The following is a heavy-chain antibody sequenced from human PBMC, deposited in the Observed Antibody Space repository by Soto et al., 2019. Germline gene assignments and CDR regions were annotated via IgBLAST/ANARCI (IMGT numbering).Heavy chain of an antibody. J-gene: IGHJ5*02. CDR2: ISSSGSTI. Sequence: GGSLRLSCAASGFTFSDYYMSWIRQAPGKGLEWVSYISSSGSTIYYADSVKGRFTISRDNAKNSLYLQMNSLRAEDTAVYYCARVVADSITMIVVARIDPWGQGTLVTVSS. CDR3: ARVVADSITMIVVARIDP. CDR1: GFTFSDYY. V-gene: IGHV3-11*01. D-gene: IGHD3-22*01.